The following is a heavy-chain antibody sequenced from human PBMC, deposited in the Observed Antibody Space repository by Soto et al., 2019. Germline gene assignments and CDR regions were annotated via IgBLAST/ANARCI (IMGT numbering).Heavy chain of an antibody. V-gene: IGHV4-4*07. Sequence: PSETLSLTCTVSGGSISSYYWSWIQQPAGKGLEWIGRIYTSGSTNYNPSLKSRVTMSVDTSKNQFSLKLSSVTAADTAVYYCARDKVVSKPYYDFWSGSQGDYFDYWGQGTLVTVSS. CDR3: ARDKVVSKPYYDFWSGSQGDYFDY. CDR2: IYTSGST. J-gene: IGHJ4*02. CDR1: GGSISSYY. D-gene: IGHD3-3*01.